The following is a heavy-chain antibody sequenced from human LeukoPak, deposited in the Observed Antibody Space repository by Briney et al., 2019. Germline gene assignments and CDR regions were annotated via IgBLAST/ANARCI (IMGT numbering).Heavy chain of an antibody. Sequence: ASVKVSCKASGYTFTSYDINWVRQATGQGLGWMGWMNPNSGNTGYAQKFQGRVTITRNTSISTAYMELSSLRSEDTAVYYCARRYSSSHTDAFDIWGQGTMVTVSS. CDR3: ARRYSSSHTDAFDI. D-gene: IGHD6-13*01. CDR1: GYTFTSYD. J-gene: IGHJ3*02. V-gene: IGHV1-8*03. CDR2: MNPNSGNT.